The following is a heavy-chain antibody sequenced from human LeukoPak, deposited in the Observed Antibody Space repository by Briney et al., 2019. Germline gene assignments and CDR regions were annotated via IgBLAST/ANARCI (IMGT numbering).Heavy chain of an antibody. CDR2: IWSNGVNK. V-gene: IGHV3-33*06. CDR1: GFIFRNYG. CDR3: AKERATFDAFDI. Sequence: TGGSLRLSCAASGFIFRNYGMHWVRQTPGKGLEWVAVIWSNGVNKYYADSVKGRFTTSRDNSENTLSLQMNDLRAEGTAVYYCAKERATFDAFDIWGQGTVVTVS. J-gene: IGHJ3*02.